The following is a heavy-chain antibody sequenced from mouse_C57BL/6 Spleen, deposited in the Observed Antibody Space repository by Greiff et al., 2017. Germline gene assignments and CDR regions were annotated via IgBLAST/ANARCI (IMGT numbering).Heavy chain of an antibody. CDR3: TANWVEAMDY. CDR1: GFTFSNYW. J-gene: IGHJ4*01. D-gene: IGHD4-1*01. CDR2: IRLKSDNYAT. V-gene: IGHV6-3*01. Sequence: EVKVEESGGGLVQPGGSMKLSCVASGFTFSNYWMNWVRQSPEKGLEWVAQIRLKSDNYATHYAESVKGRFTISREDSKSSVYLQMNNLRAEDTGIYYCTANWVEAMDYWGQGTSVTVSS.